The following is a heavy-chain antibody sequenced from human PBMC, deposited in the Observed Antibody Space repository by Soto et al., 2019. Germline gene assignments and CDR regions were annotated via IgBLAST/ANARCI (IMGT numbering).Heavy chain of an antibody. CDR2: LYSGGTS. V-gene: IGHV3-53*02. D-gene: IGHD3-10*01. CDR1: GFSISSNY. Sequence: EVQLVETGGGLIQPGGSLRLSCAASGFSISSNYMTWVRQAPGKGLEWVSLLYSGGTSYYADSVKGRFTISRDNSKNTLFLQMNRLKTEDTAVYYCARGQPVSTIRGVQGFDYWGQGTLVTVSS. J-gene: IGHJ4*02. CDR3: ARGQPVSTIRGVQGFDY.